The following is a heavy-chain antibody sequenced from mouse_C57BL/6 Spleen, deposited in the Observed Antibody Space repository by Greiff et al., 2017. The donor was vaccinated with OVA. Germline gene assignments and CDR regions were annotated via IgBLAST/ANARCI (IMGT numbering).Heavy chain of an antibody. CDR1: GFNIKDDY. CDR2: IDPENGDT. CDR3: TTRGVTTVPFDY. Sequence: EVQLQESGAELVRPGASVKLSCTASGFNIKDDYMHWVKQRPEQGLEWIGWIDPENGDTEYASKFQGKATITADTSSNPAYLQLSSLTSEDTAVYYCTTRGVTTVPFDYWGQGTTLTVAS. J-gene: IGHJ2*01. V-gene: IGHV14-4*01. D-gene: IGHD1-1*01.